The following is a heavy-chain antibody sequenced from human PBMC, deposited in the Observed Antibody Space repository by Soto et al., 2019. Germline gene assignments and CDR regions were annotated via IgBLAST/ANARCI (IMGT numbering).Heavy chain of an antibody. V-gene: IGHV1-3*01. CDR2: INAGNGNT. J-gene: IGHJ4*02. Sequence: ASVKVSCKASGYTFTSYAMHWVRQAPGQRLEWMGWINAGNGNTKYSQKFQGRVTITRDTSASTAYMELSSLRSEDTAVYYCAKSYYYDSNGYYYPDYWGQGTLVTVSS. D-gene: IGHD3-22*01. CDR1: GYTFTSYA. CDR3: AKSYYYDSNGYYYPDY.